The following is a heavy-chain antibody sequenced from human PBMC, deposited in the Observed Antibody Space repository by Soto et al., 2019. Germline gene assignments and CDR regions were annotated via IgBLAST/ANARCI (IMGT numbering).Heavy chain of an antibody. J-gene: IGHJ4*02. CDR2: IIPIFGTA. D-gene: IGHD6-19*01. CDR1: GGTFSSYA. Sequence: GASVKVSCKASGGTFSSYAISWVRQAPGQGLEWMGGIIPIFGTANYAQKFQGRVTITADESTSTAYMELSRLRSEDTAVYYCARGAVAGTRYWGQGTLVTVSS. V-gene: IGHV1-69*13. CDR3: ARGAVAGTRY.